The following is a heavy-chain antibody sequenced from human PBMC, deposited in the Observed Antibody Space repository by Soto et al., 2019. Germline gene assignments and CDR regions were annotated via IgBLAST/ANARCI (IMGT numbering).Heavy chain of an antibody. CDR3: ARACGSYRFAFDY. CDR2: VYDTDGI. V-gene: IGHV3-53*01. Sequence: PGGSLRLSCEASGLTVTGKKYVACVRQAPGKGLEWVSGVYDTDGIYYADSVKGRFTISRDNSKNTLYLQMDSLGADDTAVYYCARACGSYRFAFDYWGQGALVTVSS. D-gene: IGHD1-26*01. J-gene: IGHJ4*02. CDR1: GLTVTGKKY.